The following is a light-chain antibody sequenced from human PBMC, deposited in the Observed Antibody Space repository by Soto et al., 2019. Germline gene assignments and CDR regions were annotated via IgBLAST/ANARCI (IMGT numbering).Light chain of an antibody. CDR3: QQRSDWPPFT. CDR2: DAT. Sequence: ETILTQSPATLSLSPGESATLSCRASQSVNNFLAWYQQKPGQAPRLLIYDATKRATGVPDKFRGSGSGTAFTLTITSLEPDDFAIYYCQQRSDWPPFTFGPGTKVDVK. V-gene: IGKV3-11*01. CDR1: QSVNNF. J-gene: IGKJ3*01.